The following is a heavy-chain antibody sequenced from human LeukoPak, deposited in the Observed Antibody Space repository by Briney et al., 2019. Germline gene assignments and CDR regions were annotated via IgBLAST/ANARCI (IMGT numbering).Heavy chain of an antibody. Sequence: SETLSLTCTVSGGSISSFYWSWIRQPPGKGLEWIGYIYYSGSTNYNPSLKSRVTISVDTSKNQFSLKLSSVTAADTAVYYCARGYRSSSYNWFEPWGQGTLVTVSS. CDR2: IYYSGST. V-gene: IGHV4-59*01. D-gene: IGHD6-6*01. CDR1: GGSISSFY. J-gene: IGHJ5*02. CDR3: ARGYRSSSYNWFEP.